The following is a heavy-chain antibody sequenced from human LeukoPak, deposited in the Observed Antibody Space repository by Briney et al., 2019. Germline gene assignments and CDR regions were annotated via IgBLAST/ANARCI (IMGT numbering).Heavy chain of an antibody. D-gene: IGHD6-13*01. Sequence: PSETLSLTCTVSGGSISSGGYSWSWIRQPPGKGLEWIGEINHSGSTNYNPSLKSRVTISVDTSKNQFSLKLSSVTAADTAVYYCARGNSSSRVGYYFDYWGQGTLVTVSS. V-gene: IGHV4-39*07. CDR2: INHSGST. J-gene: IGHJ4*02. CDR1: GGSISSGGYS. CDR3: ARGNSSSRVGYYFDY.